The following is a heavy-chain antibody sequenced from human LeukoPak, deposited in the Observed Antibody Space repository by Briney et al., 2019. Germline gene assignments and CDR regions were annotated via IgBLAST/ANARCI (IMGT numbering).Heavy chain of an antibody. CDR3: AREGSGSYYNPSFDY. CDR1: GFTFNAYN. Sequence: ASVKVSCKASGFTFNAYNIHWVRQAPGQGLEWMGWINPKSGGANYAQKFQGRVTMTRDTSISTAYMELSRLRSDDTAVYYCAREGSGSYYNPSFDYWGQGTLVTVSS. J-gene: IGHJ4*02. CDR2: INPKSGGA. D-gene: IGHD3-10*01. V-gene: IGHV1-2*02.